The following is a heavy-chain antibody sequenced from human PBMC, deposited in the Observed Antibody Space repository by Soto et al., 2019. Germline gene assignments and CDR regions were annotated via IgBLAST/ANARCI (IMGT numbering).Heavy chain of an antibody. D-gene: IGHD2-15*01. CDR1: GDSVSSNSAA. CDR3: ARDRYCSGGSCFSYWYFDL. CDR2: TYYRSKWYN. J-gene: IGHJ2*01. Sequence: SQTLSLTCAIFGDSVSSNSAAWNWIRQSPSRGLEWLGRTYYRSKWYNDYAVSVKSRITINPDTSKNQFSPLLNSVTPEDTAVYYCARDRYCSGGSCFSYWYFDLWGRGTLVTVSS. V-gene: IGHV6-1*01.